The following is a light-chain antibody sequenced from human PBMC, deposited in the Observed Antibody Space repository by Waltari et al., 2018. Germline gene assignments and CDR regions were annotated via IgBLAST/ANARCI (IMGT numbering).Light chain of an antibody. Sequence: QSVLTQPPSASGTPGQRVTISCSGSSSNIGSNTVNWYQQLPGTAPKLRIYSNNQRPAGVPDRFSGSKSGTSASLAISGLQSEDEADYYWAAWDDSLNGYVFGTGTKVTVL. CDR3: AAWDDSLNGYV. V-gene: IGLV1-44*01. CDR2: SNN. CDR1: SSNIGSNT. J-gene: IGLJ1*01.